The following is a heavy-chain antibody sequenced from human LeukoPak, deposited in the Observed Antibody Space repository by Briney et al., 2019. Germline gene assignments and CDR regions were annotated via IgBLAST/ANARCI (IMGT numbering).Heavy chain of an antibody. V-gene: IGHV4-4*07. D-gene: IGHD6-13*01. CDR2: IYTSGST. CDR3: ARQIASAGTAGFDF. CDR1: GGSISSYY. Sequence: PSETLSLTCTVSGGSISSYYWSWIRQPAGKGLEWIGRIYTSGSTNYNPSLKSRVTMSVDTSKNQFSLKLSSVTAADTAVYYCARQIASAGTAGFDFWGQGALVTVSS. J-gene: IGHJ4*02.